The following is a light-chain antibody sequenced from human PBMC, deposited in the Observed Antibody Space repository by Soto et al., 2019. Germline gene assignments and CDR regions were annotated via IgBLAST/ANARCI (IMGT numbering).Light chain of an antibody. V-gene: IGKV2-28*01. CDR1: QSLLHSNGYNY. CDR3: MQALQTPRT. Sequence: DIVMTQSPLSLPVTPGEPASISCRSSQSLLHSNGYNYLDWYLQKPGQSPQLLIYLGSNRVSGVPDRFSGSGSGTDFTLKISRVEAEDVGVYYCMQALQTPRTFGQGTKVEIK. CDR2: LGS. J-gene: IGKJ1*01.